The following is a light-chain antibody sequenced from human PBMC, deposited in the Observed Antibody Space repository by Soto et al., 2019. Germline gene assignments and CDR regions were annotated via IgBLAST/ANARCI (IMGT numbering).Light chain of an antibody. Sequence: EIVLTQSPATLSLSPGDRATLSCRASQSVSTYLAWYQQKPGQAPRLLIYDASNRATGIPARFSGSGSGTDFTLTISSLEPEDFAVYYCQQRSNWPPEVTFGGGTKVDIK. J-gene: IGKJ4*01. CDR1: QSVSTY. CDR2: DAS. CDR3: QQRSNWPPEVT. V-gene: IGKV3-11*01.